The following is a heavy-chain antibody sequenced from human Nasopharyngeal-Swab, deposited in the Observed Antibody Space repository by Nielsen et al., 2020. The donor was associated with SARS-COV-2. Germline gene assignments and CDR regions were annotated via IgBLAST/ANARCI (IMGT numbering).Heavy chain of an antibody. D-gene: IGHD5-18*01. V-gene: IGHV1-69*04. CDR1: GGTFSSYA. CDR3: ASEKGGYPPSYYYYGMDV. CDR2: IIPILGIA. Sequence: SAKVSCKASGGTFSSYAISWVRQAPGQGLEWMGRIIPILGIANYAQKFQGRVTITADKSTSTAYMELSSLRSEDTAVYYCASEKGGYPPSYYYYGMDVWGQGTTVTVSS. J-gene: IGHJ6*02.